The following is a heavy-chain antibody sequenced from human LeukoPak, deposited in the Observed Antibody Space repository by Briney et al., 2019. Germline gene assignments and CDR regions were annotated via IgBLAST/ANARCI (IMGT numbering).Heavy chain of an antibody. J-gene: IGHJ4*02. CDR2: IDPSDSYT. CDR3: ARQGGATPGY. V-gene: IGHV5-10-1*01. D-gene: IGHD1-26*01. Sequence: GESLKISCKGSGYSFTSYWISWVRQMPGKGLEWMGRIDPSDSYTNYSPSFEGHVAISADRSTNTAYLQWSSLKASDTAMYYCARQGGATPGYWGQGTLVTVSS. CDR1: GYSFTSYW.